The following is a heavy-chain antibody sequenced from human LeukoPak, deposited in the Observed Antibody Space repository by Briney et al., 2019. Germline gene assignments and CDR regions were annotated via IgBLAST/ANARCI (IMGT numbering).Heavy chain of an antibody. J-gene: IGHJ4*02. CDR1: GGSISSSSYF. D-gene: IGHD3-10*01. CDR2: IYYTGST. V-gene: IGHV4-39*01. CDR3: AREGTSGSRGGLDY. Sequence: SETLSLTCTVSGGSISSSSYFWDWIRQPPGKGLEWIGSIYYTGSTYYNPSLKGRVTISVDTSKNQFSLKLNSVTAAHTAVYYCAREGTSGSRGGLDYWGQGTLVTVSS.